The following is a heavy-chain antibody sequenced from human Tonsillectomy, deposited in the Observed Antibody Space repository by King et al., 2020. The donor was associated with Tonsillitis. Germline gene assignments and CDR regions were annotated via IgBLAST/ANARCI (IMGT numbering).Heavy chain of an antibody. CDR3: VRFAAPEYGDYGDY. J-gene: IGHJ4*02. CDR2: IRSKPNSYAT. CDR1: GFSFRGSA. D-gene: IGHD4-17*01. Sequence: VQLVESGGGLVQPGGSLKLSCAASGFSFRGSAMHWVRQASGKGLEWIGRIRSKPNSYATAYAASVKGRFTMSRDDSKNTAYLQMNSLKTEDTAVHYCVRFAAPEYGDYGDYWGQGTLVTV. V-gene: IGHV3-73*02.